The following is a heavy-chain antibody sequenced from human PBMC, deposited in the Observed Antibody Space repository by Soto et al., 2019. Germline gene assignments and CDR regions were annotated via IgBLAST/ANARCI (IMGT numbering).Heavy chain of an antibody. D-gene: IGHD6-25*01. CDR3: ARGERQQQRDY. Sequence: QVQLQESGPGLVKPSGTLSLTCAVSGDSISSDKWWSWVRQPPGKGLEWIGEIHHSGNSNYNPSLKXRXXXSXDKSKNQFSLNLSSVTDADTAVYYCARGERQQQRDYWGQGTLVTVSS. V-gene: IGHV4-4*02. J-gene: IGHJ4*02. CDR2: IHHSGNS. CDR1: GDSISSDKW.